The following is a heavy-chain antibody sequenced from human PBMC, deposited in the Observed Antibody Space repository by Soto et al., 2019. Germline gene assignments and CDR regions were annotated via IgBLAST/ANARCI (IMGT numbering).Heavy chain of an antibody. J-gene: IGHJ5*02. D-gene: IGHD3-10*01. CDR3: ALRPTPFGWFDP. Sequence: QITLKESGPTLVKPTQTLTLTCTFSGFSLSTSGVGVGWIRQPPGKALEWLALIYWDDDKRYSPSLKSRLTITEDSSKNQVVLTMTNMDPVDTATYYCALRPTPFGWFDPWGQGTLVTVSS. V-gene: IGHV2-5*02. CDR2: IYWDDDK. CDR1: GFSLSTSGVG.